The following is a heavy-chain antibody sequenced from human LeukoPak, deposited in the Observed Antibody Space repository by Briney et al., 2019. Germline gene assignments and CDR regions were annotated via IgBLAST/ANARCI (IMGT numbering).Heavy chain of an antibody. CDR3: ARARWLVREYYYYYMDV. CDR2: IYYSGST. CDR1: GGSISSYY. D-gene: IGHD6-19*01. Sequence: SETLSLTCTVSGGSISSYYWSWIRQPPGKGLEWIGYIYYSGSTNYNPSLKSRVTISVDTSKNQFSLKLSSVTAADTAVYYCARARWLVREYYYYYMDVWGKGTTVTVSS. V-gene: IGHV4-59*01. J-gene: IGHJ6*03.